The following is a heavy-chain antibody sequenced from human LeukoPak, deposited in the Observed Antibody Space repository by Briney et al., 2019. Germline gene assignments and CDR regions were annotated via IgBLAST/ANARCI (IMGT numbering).Heavy chain of an antibody. D-gene: IGHD3-10*01. J-gene: IGHJ4*02. CDR3: ARGIRGVIFYYFDY. Sequence: GGSLRLSCAASGFTFTNAWMSWVRQAPGKGLEWVSAISGSGGSTYYADSVKGRFTISRDNSKNTLYLQMNSLRAEDTAVYYCARGIRGVIFYYFDYWGQGTLVTVSS. CDR1: GFTFTNAW. V-gene: IGHV3-23*01. CDR2: ISGSGGST.